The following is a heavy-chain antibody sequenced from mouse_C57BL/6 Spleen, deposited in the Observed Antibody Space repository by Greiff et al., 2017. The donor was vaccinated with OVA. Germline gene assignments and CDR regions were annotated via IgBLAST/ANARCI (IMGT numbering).Heavy chain of an antibody. V-gene: IGHV2-5*01. CDR2: IWRGGST. J-gene: IGHJ4*01. CDR3: AKKAPYEDAMDY. D-gene: IGHD2-3*01. Sequence: VMLVESGPGLVQPSQSLSITCTVSGFSLTSYGVHWVRQSPGQGLEWLGVIWRGGSTDYNAAFMSRLSITKDNSKSQVFFKMNSLQADDTAIYYCAKKAPYEDAMDYWGQGTSVTVSS. CDR1: GFSLTSYG.